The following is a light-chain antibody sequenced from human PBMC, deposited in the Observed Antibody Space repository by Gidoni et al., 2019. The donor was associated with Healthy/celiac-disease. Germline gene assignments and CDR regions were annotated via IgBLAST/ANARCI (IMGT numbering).Light chain of an antibody. CDR1: QNISSY. CDR2: AAS. CDR3: QQRVT. V-gene: IGKV1-39*01. J-gene: IGKJ2*01. Sequence: DIQMTQSPSSLSASVGDRVTITCRASQNISSYLNWYQQKPGKAPKLLIYAASSLQSGVPSRFSGSGFGTDFTLTISSLQPEDFATYYCQQRVTFGQGTKLEIK.